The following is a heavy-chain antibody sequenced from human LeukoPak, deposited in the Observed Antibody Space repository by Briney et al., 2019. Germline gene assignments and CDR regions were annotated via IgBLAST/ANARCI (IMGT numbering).Heavy chain of an antibody. CDR1: GYTFTGYY. V-gene: IGHV1-2*06. CDR2: INPNSGGT. CDR3: ARDDSRTNDYNYWYFDY. Sequence: ASVKVSCKASGYTFTGYYMHWVRQAPGQGLEWMGRINPNSGGTNYAQKFQGRVTMTRDTSISTAYMELSRLRSDDTAVYYCARDDSRTNDYNYWYFDYWGQGTLVTVSS. D-gene: IGHD5-24*01. J-gene: IGHJ4*02.